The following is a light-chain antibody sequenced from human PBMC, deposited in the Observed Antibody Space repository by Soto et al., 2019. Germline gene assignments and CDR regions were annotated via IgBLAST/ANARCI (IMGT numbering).Light chain of an antibody. CDR1: KRVIRNY. CDR3: QQYGSSLTWT. J-gene: IGKJ1*01. Sequence: EVVLTQSPGTVSLSQGERVTLSGRAIKRVIRNYLAWFQQRPGQAPRLLIYAASSRATGIPDRFSGSGSGTDFTLSISRLEPEDFAVYYCQQYGSSLTWTFGQGTKVEIK. CDR2: AAS. V-gene: IGKV3-20*01.